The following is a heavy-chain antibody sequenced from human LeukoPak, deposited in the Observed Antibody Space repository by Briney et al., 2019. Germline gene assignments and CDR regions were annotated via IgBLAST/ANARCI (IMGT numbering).Heavy chain of an antibody. CDR3: ARGVGYCRSTSCYGGLLDY. Sequence: SETLSLTCAVYGGSFSGYYWSWIRQPPGKGLEWIGEINHSGSTNYNPSLKSRVTISVDTSKNQFSLKLSSVTAADTAVYYCARGVGYCRSTSCYGGLLDYWGQGTLVTVSS. J-gene: IGHJ4*02. D-gene: IGHD2-2*01. CDR1: GGSFSGYY. V-gene: IGHV4-34*01. CDR2: INHSGST.